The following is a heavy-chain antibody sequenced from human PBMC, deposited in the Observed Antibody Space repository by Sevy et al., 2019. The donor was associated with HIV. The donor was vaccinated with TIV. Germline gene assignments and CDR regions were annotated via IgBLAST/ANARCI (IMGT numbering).Heavy chain of an antibody. V-gene: IGHV4-34*01. CDR3: ARRRSGHFFDS. CDR1: GGSFSGYY. D-gene: IGHD6-19*01. CDR2: INHSGST. Sequence: SETLSLTCAVSGGSFSGYYWSWIRQPPGKGLEWIGEINHSGSTDYNPSLKSRVTISVDTPKNQFSLKLNSVTAADSAMYYCARRRSGHFFDSCGQETLVTVSS. J-gene: IGHJ4*02.